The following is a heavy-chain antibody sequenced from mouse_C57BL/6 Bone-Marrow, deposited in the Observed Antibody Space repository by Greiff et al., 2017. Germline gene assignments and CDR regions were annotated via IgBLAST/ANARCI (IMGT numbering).Heavy chain of an antibody. Sequence: ESGPGLVKPSQSLFLTCSITGFPITSSYYWIWIRQSPGKPLEWMGYITHSGETFYNPSLQSPISITREPSKNQFFLQLNSVTTEDTAMYYCAGVLPTNWYFDVWGTGTTVTVSS. D-gene: IGHD2-10*01. CDR3: AGVLPTNWYFDV. J-gene: IGHJ1*03. CDR1: GFPITSSYY. CDR2: ITHSGET. V-gene: IGHV12-3*01.